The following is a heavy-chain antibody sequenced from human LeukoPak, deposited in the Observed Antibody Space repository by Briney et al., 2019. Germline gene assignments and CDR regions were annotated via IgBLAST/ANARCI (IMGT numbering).Heavy chain of an antibody. D-gene: IGHD6-13*01. J-gene: IGHJ4*02. Sequence: PSETLSLTCTVSGGSISSYYWSWIRQPPGTGLEWIGYIYYSGSTNYNPSLKSRVTISVDTSKNQFSLKLSSVTAADTAVYYCAREVVAAAGTVDYWGQGTLVTVSS. V-gene: IGHV4-59*01. CDR2: IYYSGST. CDR3: AREVVAAAGTVDY. CDR1: GGSISSYY.